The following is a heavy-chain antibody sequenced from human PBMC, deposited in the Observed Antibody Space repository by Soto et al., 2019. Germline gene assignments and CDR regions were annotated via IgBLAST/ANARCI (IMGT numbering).Heavy chain of an antibody. CDR1: GGSVSSGSYY. CDR2: IYYSGRT. J-gene: IGHJ3*02. CDR3: ARGSGPNDAFDI. D-gene: IGHD2-15*01. V-gene: IGHV4-61*01. Sequence: QVQLQESGPGLVKPSETLSLTCTVSGGSVSSGSYYWSWIRQPPGKGLEWIGYIYYSGRTNYNPSLKSRVTISVDTSKNQFSLKLSSVTAADTAVYYCARGSGPNDAFDIWGQGKMFTVSS.